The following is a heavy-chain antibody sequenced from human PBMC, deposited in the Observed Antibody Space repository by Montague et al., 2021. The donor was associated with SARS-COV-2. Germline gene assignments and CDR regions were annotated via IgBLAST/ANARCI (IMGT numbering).Heavy chain of an antibody. CDR2: INHSGST. V-gene: IGHV4-34*01. CDR1: GGSLSGYY. J-gene: IGHJ5*02. CDR3: ARGADYDFWSGFLRYKWLDP. Sequence: SETLSLTCAVYGGSLSGYYWAWIRQTPTKGLEWIGEINHSGSTNYNPSLKSRLTISVDTSKKQFSLKLNSMTAADTAVYYCARGADYDFWSGFLRYKWLDPWGRGTPVTVSS. D-gene: IGHD3-3*01.